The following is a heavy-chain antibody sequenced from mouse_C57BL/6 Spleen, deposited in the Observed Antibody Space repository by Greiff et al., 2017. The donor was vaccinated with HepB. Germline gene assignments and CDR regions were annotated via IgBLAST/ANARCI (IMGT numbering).Heavy chain of an antibody. D-gene: IGHD4-1*01. CDR1: GYTFTSYG. CDR2: IYPRSGNT. V-gene: IGHV1-81*01. J-gene: IGHJ3*01. Sequence: VKLQESGAELARPGASVKLSCKASGYTFTSYGISWVKQRTGQGLEWIGEIYPRSGNTYYNEKFKGKATLTADKSSSTAYMELRSLTSEDSAVYFCARDLTGKFAYWGQGTLVTVSA. CDR3: ARDLTGKFAY.